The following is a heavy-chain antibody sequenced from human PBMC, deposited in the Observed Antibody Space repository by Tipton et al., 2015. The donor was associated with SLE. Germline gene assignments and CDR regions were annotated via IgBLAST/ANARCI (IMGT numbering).Heavy chain of an antibody. CDR1: GGSISSYY. D-gene: IGHD3-22*01. Sequence: TLSLTCTVSGGSISSYYWSWIRQPPGKGLEWIGYIYYSGSTNYNPSPKSRVTISVDTSKNQFSLKLSSVTAADTAVYYCARHARTYYYDSSGYPDAFDIWGQGTMVTVSS. J-gene: IGHJ3*02. CDR2: IYYSGST. CDR3: ARHARTYYYDSSGYPDAFDI. V-gene: IGHV4-59*08.